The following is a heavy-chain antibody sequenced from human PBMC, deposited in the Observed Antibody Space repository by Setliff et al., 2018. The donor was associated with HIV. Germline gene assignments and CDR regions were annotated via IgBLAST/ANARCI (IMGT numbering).Heavy chain of an antibody. D-gene: IGHD2-21*02. Sequence: SCKASGYSFTGYWIGWVRQMPGKGLELMGIMYPGDSETRYSPSFQGQVTISADKSISTAYLQWSSLKASDTATYYCIRRRRAPGTADLESYWGQGTLVTVSS. CDR2: MYPGDSET. CDR3: IRRRRAPGTADLESY. V-gene: IGHV5-51*01. CDR1: GYSFTGYW. J-gene: IGHJ4*02.